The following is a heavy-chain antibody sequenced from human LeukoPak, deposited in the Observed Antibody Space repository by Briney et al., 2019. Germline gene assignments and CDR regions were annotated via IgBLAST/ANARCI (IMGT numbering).Heavy chain of an antibody. V-gene: IGHV6-1*01. Sequence: KLSQTLSLTCAISGDSVSSDSAAWNWIRQSPSRGLGWLGRTYYRSKWYNGYAVSVKSRITINPDTSKNQFSLQLNSVTPEDTAVYYCARDTVLMVYAMGEFDYWGQGTLVTVSS. J-gene: IGHJ4*02. CDR2: TYYRSKWYN. D-gene: IGHD2-8*01. CDR1: GDSVSSDSAA. CDR3: ARDTVLMVYAMGEFDY.